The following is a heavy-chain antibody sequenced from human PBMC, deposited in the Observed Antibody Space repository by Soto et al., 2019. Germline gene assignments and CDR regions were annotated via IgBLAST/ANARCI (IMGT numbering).Heavy chain of an antibody. CDR3: ARCRELRFYYYMDV. CDR1: GYTFTSYG. J-gene: IGHJ6*03. Sequence: GASVKVSCKACGYTFTSYGISWVRQAPGQGLEWMGWISAYNGNKNYAQKLQGRVTMTTDTSTSTAYMELRSLRSDDTAVYCCARCRELRFYYYMDVWGKGTTVTVSS. CDR2: ISAYNGNK. D-gene: IGHD5-18*01. V-gene: IGHV1-18*01.